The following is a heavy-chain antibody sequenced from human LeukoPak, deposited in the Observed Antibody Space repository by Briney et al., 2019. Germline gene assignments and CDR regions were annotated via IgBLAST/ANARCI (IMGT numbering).Heavy chain of an antibody. Sequence: GSLRLSGTASGFTFSNYAMSWIRQPPGKGLEGIGEINHSGSTNYNPSLKSRVTISVDTSKNQFSLKLSSVTAADTAVYYCARGLRFRPYYFDSWGQGTLVTVSS. CDR2: INHSGST. J-gene: IGHJ4*02. D-gene: IGHD4-17*01. CDR1: GFTFSNYA. CDR3: ARGLRFRPYYFDS. V-gene: IGHV4-34*01.